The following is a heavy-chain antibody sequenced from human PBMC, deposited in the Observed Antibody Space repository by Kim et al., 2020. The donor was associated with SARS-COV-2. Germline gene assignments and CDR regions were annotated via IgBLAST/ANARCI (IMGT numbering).Heavy chain of an antibody. V-gene: IGHV3-30*01. D-gene: IGHD1-1*01. Sequence: ADPVKGRFTISRDNSKNTLYLQMNSLRAEDTAVYYCARATTGTYYYGMDVWGQGTTVTVSS. J-gene: IGHJ6*02. CDR3: ARATTGTYYYGMDV.